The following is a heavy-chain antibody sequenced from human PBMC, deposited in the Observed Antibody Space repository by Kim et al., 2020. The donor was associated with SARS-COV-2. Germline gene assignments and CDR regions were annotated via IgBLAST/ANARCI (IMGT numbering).Heavy chain of an antibody. D-gene: IGHD5-12*01. V-gene: IGHV3-48*02. J-gene: IGHJ6*02. CDR2: ISSSSSTI. Sequence: GGSLRLSCAASGFTFSSYSMNWVRQAPGKGLEWVSYISSSSSTIYYADSVKGRFTISRDNAKNSLYLQMNSLRDEDTAVYYCARARDGYNVFRGHYYYYGMDVWGQGTTVTVSS. CDR1: GFTFSSYS. CDR3: ARARDGYNVFRGHYYYYGMDV.